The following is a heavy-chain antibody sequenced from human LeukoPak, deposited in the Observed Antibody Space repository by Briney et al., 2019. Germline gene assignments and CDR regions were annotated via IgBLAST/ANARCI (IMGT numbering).Heavy chain of an antibody. V-gene: IGHV4-34*01. J-gene: IGHJ4*02. CDR3: ARVGSSWPHYYFDS. CDR1: GGSFSGYY. CDR2: INQSGST. Sequence: SETLSLTCAVYGGSFSGYYWSWIRQPPGKGLEWIGEINQSGSTNYNPSLKSRVTISVDTSKNQFSLKLTSVTAADTAVYYCARVGSSWPHYYFDSWGRGTLVTVSS. D-gene: IGHD6-13*01.